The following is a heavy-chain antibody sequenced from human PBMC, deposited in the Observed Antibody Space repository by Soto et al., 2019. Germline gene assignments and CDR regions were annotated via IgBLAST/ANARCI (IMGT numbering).Heavy chain of an antibody. CDR1: GYTFTSYY. CDR2: INPSGGST. Sequence: QVQLVQSGAEVKKPGASVKVSCKASGYTFTSYYMHWVRQAPGQGLEWMGIINPSGGSTSYAQKFQGRVTMTRDTSTSTVYMELSSLRSEDTAVYYCARGGRKADYYYDSSGPNYYYYGMDVWGQGTTVTVSS. J-gene: IGHJ6*02. CDR3: ARGGRKADYYYDSSGPNYYYYGMDV. V-gene: IGHV1-46*01. D-gene: IGHD3-22*01.